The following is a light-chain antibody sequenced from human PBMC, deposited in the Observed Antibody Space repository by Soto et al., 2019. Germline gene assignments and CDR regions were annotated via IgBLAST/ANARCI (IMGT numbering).Light chain of an antibody. CDR1: SSDVGGYNY. V-gene: IGLV2-14*01. CDR2: DVS. J-gene: IGLJ2*01. CDR3: SSYISSTFVL. Sequence: QSVLTQPASVSGSPGQSITISCTGTSSDVGGYNYVSWYQQHPGKAPKLMIYDVSNRPSGVSNRFSGSKSGNTAYLTISGLQAEDEADDYCSSYISSTFVLFGGGTKLTVL.